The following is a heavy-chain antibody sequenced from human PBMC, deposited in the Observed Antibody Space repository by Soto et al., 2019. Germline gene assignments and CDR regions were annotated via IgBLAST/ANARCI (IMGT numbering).Heavy chain of an antibody. CDR1: GFTFSSYA. V-gene: IGHV3-30*04. D-gene: IGHD6-19*01. CDR2: ISYDGRTK. Sequence: QVHLVESGGGVVQPGRSLRLSCAASGFTFSSYAIHWVRQAPGKGLEWVAVISYDGRTKYYADSVKGRFIISRDNSKNMLYLQMNSLRADDTAVYYCARFRAVAGFDYWGQGTLVSVSS. J-gene: IGHJ4*02. CDR3: ARFRAVAGFDY.